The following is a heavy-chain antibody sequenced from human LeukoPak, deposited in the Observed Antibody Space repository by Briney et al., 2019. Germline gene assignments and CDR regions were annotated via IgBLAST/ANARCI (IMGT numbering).Heavy chain of an antibody. Sequence: GPLRLSCAASGFTFSSYGMTWVRQAPGKGLEWVSYISSSSSTIYYADSVKGRFTISRDNAKNSVYLQMTSLRAEDTALYYCAKDATAVPGTVYMDVWGKGTTVTISS. D-gene: IGHD6-13*01. CDR1: GFTFSSYG. V-gene: IGHV3-48*01. CDR3: AKDATAVPGTVYMDV. CDR2: ISSSSSTI. J-gene: IGHJ6*03.